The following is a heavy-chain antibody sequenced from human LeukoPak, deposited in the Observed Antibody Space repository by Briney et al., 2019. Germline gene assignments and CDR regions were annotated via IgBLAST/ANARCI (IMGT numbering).Heavy chain of an antibody. D-gene: IGHD3-22*01. V-gene: IGHV4-4*02. J-gene: IGHJ5*02. CDR1: GGSISSSNW. CDR3: ARRSDYYDSSGYAYNWFDP. CDR2: IYHSGST. Sequence: PSETLSLTCAVSGGSISSSNWWSWVRQPPGNGLEWIGEIYHSGSTNYNPSLKSRVTISVDTSKNQFSLKLSSVTAADMAVYYCARRSDYYDSSGYAYNWFDPWGQGTLVTVSS.